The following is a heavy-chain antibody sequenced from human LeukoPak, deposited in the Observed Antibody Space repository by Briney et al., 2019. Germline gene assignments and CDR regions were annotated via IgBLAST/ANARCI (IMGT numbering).Heavy chain of an antibody. D-gene: IGHD3-3*01. CDR3: ARDCPTYYDFWSGFQTNCHSDY. CDR2: ISAYNGNT. Sequence: PGASVKVSCKASGYTFTSYDINWVRQAPRQGLEWMGWISAYNGNTNYAQKLQGRVTMTTDTSTSSAYMELRSLRSDDTAVYYCARDCPTYYDFWSGFQTNCHSDYWGQGTLVTVSS. V-gene: IGHV1-18*01. CDR1: GYTFTSYD. J-gene: IGHJ4*02.